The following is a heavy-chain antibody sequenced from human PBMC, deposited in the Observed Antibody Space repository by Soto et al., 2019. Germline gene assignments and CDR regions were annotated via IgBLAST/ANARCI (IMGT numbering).Heavy chain of an antibody. J-gene: IGHJ6*03. CDR1: GGSISGGGYY. Sequence: QVQLQESGPGLVKPSETLSLTCTVSGGSISGGGYYWSWIRQHPAKGLEWIGYIYYSGNAYYNPSLKRRVTISVDTSKNQFSLKLSAVTAADTAVYYCAWGSGSFYKGKYFYYYYMDVWGKGTTVTVSS. CDR3: AWGSGSFYKGKYFYYYYMDV. D-gene: IGHD3-10*01. CDR2: IYYSGNA. V-gene: IGHV4-31*03.